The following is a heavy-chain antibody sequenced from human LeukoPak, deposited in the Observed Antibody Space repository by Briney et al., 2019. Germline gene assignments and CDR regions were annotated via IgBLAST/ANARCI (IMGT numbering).Heavy chain of an antibody. V-gene: IGHV4-59*01. Sequence: PSETLSLTCTVSGGSISSYYGSWIRQPPGKGLEWIGYIYYSGSTNYNPSLKSRVTISVDTSKNQFSLKLSSVTAADTAVYYCARVLNTAFDIWGQGTMVTVSS. CDR3: ARVLNTAFDI. CDR2: IYYSGST. CDR1: GGSISSYY. J-gene: IGHJ3*02.